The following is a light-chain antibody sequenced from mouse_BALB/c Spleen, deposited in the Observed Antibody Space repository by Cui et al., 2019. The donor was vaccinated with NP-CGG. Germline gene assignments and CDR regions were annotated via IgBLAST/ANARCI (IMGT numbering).Light chain of an antibody. CDR2: GTK. Sequence: QVVVTPESAPTTSPGETVTLTCRSNTGAVTTSNYANWVQEKPDHLFTGLIGGTKNRAPGVPARFSGSLIGDKAALTITGAQTEDEAIYFCALWYSNHWVFGGGTKLTVL. CDR3: ALWYSNHWV. J-gene: IGLJ1*01. CDR1: TGAVTTSNY. V-gene: IGLV1*01.